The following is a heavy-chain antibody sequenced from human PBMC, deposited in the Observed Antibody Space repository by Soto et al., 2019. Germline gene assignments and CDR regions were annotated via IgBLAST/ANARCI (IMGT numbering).Heavy chain of an antibody. CDR1: GLTFSSYD. CDR2: IWYDGSNK. D-gene: IGHD6-19*01. V-gene: IGHV3-33*08. J-gene: IGHJ4*02. CDR3: ARESGYSSGWYSG. Sequence: GGSLRLSCVASGLTFSSYDLHWVRQAPGKGLEWVAVIWYDGSNKYYADSVKGRFTISRDNSKNTLYLQMNSLRAEDTAVYYCARESGYSSGWYSGWGQGTLVTVSS.